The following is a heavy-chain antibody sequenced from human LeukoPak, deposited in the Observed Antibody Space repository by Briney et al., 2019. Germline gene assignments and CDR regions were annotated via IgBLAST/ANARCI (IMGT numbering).Heavy chain of an antibody. CDR2: ISSSSSYI. Sequence: GGSLRLSCAASGFTFSSYSMSWVRQAPGKGLEWVSSISSSSSYIYYADSVKGRFTISRDNSKNTLYLQMNSLRAEDTAVYYCAYCSSTSCYFPYDYWGQGTLVTVSS. CDR3: AYCSSTSCYFPYDY. D-gene: IGHD2-2*01. J-gene: IGHJ4*02. CDR1: GFTFSSYS. V-gene: IGHV3-21*04.